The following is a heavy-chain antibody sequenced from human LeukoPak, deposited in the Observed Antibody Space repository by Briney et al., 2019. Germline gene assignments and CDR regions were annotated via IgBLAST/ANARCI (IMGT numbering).Heavy chain of an antibody. Sequence: SETLSLTCSVSGGSISSYYWSWIRQTAGKGLEWIGRINASGSTRFNPSLKSRVTMSVDTSKNQFSLKLSSVTAADTAVYFCARGMAVAYDYNWFDPWGQGTLVTVSS. D-gene: IGHD5-12*01. CDR1: GGSISSYY. J-gene: IGHJ5*02. V-gene: IGHV4-4*07. CDR3: ARGMAVAYDYNWFDP. CDR2: INASGST.